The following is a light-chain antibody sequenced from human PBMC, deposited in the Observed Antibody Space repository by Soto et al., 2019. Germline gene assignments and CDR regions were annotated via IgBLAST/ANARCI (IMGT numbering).Light chain of an antibody. CDR2: DAS. V-gene: IGKV3-11*01. CDR3: QQRNNWPPIT. CDR1: QSVSTY. Sequence: EIVLTQSPATLSLSPGERATLSCRASQSVSTYLAWYQQKPGQAPRLLIYDASNRATGIPARFTGSGSGTDFTLTISSLEPEDFAVYYCQQRNNWPPITFGQGTRLEIK. J-gene: IGKJ5*01.